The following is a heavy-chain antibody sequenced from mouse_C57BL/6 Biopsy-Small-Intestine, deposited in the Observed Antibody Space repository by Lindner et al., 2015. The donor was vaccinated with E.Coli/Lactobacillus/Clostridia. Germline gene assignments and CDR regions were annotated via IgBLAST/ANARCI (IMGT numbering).Heavy chain of an antibody. CDR2: IRSKSNNYAT. J-gene: IGHJ4*01. CDR1: GFTFNTYA. CDR3: VRDFDVYPYYAMDY. Sequence: VQLQDSGGRLVQPKGSLKLSCAASGFTFNTYAMYWIRQAPGKGLEWVARIRSKSNNYATYYADSVKDRFTISRDDSQSMLYLQMNNLKTEDTAIYYCVRDFDVYPYYAMDYWGQGTSVTVSS. V-gene: IGHV10-1*02. D-gene: IGHD2-3*01.